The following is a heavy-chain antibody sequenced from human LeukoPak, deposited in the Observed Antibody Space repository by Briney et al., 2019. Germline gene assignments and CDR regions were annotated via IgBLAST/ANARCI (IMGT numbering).Heavy chain of an antibody. Sequence: PGASLRLSCAASGFTVSNNYMSWVRQAPGKGLEWVSVYSGGNTDYADSVKGRFTISRDNSKDTLYLQMNSLRAEDTAVYYCTRDHETLTYCTGGSCYYYYYMDVWGKGTTVTVSS. CDR1: GFTVSNNY. CDR2: YSGGNT. J-gene: IGHJ6*03. CDR3: TRDHETLTYCTGGSCYYYYYMDV. D-gene: IGHD2-15*01. V-gene: IGHV3-53*01.